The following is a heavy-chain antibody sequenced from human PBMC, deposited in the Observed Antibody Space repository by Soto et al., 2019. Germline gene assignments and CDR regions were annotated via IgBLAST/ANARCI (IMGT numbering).Heavy chain of an antibody. D-gene: IGHD4-4*01. CDR1: GFTLDDYA. CDR3: AKDLYSNYGDAFDI. V-gene: IGHV3-9*01. J-gene: IGHJ3*02. Sequence: EVQLVESGGGLVQPGRSLRLSCAASGFTLDDYAMHWVRQAPGKGLEWVSGISWNSDNIVYVDSVKGRFTISRDNAKNSLYLQMNSLRAEDTALYYCAKDLYSNYGDAFDIWGQGRMVTVSS. CDR2: ISWNSDNI.